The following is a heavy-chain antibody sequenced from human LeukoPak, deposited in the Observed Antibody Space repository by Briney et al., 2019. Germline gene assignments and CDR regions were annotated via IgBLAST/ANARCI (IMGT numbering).Heavy chain of an antibody. Sequence: PSETLSLTCTVSGVSISSSSYHWGWIRQPPGKGLEWIGGLYYSGSTYYNLSLKSRVTISVDTSKNQFSLKLSSVTAADTAVYYCARPRYYYDDNDAFDIWGQGTMVTVSS. V-gene: IGHV4-39*01. D-gene: IGHD3-22*01. CDR1: GVSISSSSYH. CDR2: LYYSGST. J-gene: IGHJ3*02. CDR3: ARPRYYYDDNDAFDI.